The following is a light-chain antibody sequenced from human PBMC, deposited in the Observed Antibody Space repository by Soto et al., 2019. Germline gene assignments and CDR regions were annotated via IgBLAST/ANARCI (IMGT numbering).Light chain of an antibody. V-gene: IGKV3-15*01. J-gene: IGKJ1*01. CDR3: KQYNNWPPWT. CDR1: QSVSSN. CDR2: GAS. Sequence: EIVMTQSPSTLSLSPVEIATLSCRASQSVSSNLAWYQQKPGQAPRLLIYGASTRATGIPARFSGSGSGTEFPLTIISLQSEDFAVYYCKQYNNWPPWTFGQGTKVEIK.